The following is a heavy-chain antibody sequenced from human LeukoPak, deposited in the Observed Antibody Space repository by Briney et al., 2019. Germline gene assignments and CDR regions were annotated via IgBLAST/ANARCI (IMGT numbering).Heavy chain of an antibody. CDR1: GFTVSSNY. D-gene: IGHD3-16*01. Sequence: PGGSLRLSCAASGFTVSSNYMSWVRQAPGKGLEWVSAISDSGDSTNYSDSVKGRFTISRDNSKNTLFLQMNSLRAEDTAIYYCATRGGDGKPHDYWGQGTLVTVSS. CDR3: ATRGGDGKPHDY. CDR2: ISDSGDST. J-gene: IGHJ4*02. V-gene: IGHV3-23*01.